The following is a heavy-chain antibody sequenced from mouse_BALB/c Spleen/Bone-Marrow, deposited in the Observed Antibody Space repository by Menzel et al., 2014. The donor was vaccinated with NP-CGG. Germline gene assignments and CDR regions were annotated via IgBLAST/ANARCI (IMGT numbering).Heavy chain of an antibody. CDR1: GYAFSTYW. V-gene: IGHV1-80*01. CDR3: ARVYYGNLDH. CDR2: VSPGDGDT. Sequence: VQLQQSGAELVRPGSSVKISCKASGYAFSTYWMNWVKQRPGQGLEWIGQVSPGDGDTNYNGKSRGKATLTADKSSSTAYIQLSSLTSEDSAVYFCARVYYGNLDHWGQGTTLTVSS. D-gene: IGHD2-1*01. J-gene: IGHJ2*01.